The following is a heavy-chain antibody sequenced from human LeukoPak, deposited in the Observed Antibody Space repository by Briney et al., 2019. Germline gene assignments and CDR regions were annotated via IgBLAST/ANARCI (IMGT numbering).Heavy chain of an antibody. CDR3: ARGTVVTANDY. CDR2: IYYSGST. J-gene: IGHJ4*02. D-gene: IGHD4-23*01. V-gene: IGHV4-59*01. CDR1: GGSISSYY. Sequence: SETLSLTCTVSGGSISSYYWSWIRQPPGKGLEGIGNIYYSGSTNYNPSLKSRVTISVDTSKNQFSLKLSSVTAADTAVYYCARGTVVTANDYWGQGTLVTVSS.